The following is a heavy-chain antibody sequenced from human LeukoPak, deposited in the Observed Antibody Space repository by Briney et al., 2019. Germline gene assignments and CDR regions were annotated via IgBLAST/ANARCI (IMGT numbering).Heavy chain of an antibody. V-gene: IGHV3-23*01. D-gene: IGHD6-19*01. CDR1: GFHLNHYA. Sequence: GGSLRLFCAASGFHLNHYAKRGVPQAPGKGLEGVSGINGRCSGKYSADAVTRRFTIPRQNSKNTLYPQVKRPRAHAPPVFYFAKVRASGWLDDKNHFYSWGQGTLVTVSS. J-gene: IGHJ4*02. CDR2: INGRCSGK. CDR3: AKVRASGWLDDKNHFYS.